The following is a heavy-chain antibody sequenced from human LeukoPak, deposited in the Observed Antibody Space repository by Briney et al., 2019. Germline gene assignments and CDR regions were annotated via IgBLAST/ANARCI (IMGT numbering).Heavy chain of an antibody. CDR1: GFTFSSYA. V-gene: IGHV3-23*01. Sequence: GGSLRLSCAASGFTFSSYAMGWVRQAPGKGLEWVSLISASGDTTYYADSVRGRFTISRDNSENTLYLQMNSLRAEVTAVYYCARASKVEAFDVWGQGTMVTVSS. D-gene: IGHD2-15*01. CDR2: ISASGDTT. J-gene: IGHJ3*01. CDR3: ARASKVEAFDV.